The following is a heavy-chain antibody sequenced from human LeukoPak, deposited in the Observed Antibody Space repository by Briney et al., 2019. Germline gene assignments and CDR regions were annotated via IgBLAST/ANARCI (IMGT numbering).Heavy chain of an antibody. V-gene: IGHV4-34*01. CDR2: INHSGST. D-gene: IGHD6-19*01. Sequence: PSETLSLTCTVSGGSISTYYWSWIRQPPGKGLEWIGEINHSGSTNYNPSLKSRVTISIDTSKNQFSLKLSSVTAADTAVYYCVTRHSSTGWYYFDFWSQGTLVTVST. CDR3: VTRHSSTGWYYFDF. CDR1: GGSISTYY. J-gene: IGHJ4*02.